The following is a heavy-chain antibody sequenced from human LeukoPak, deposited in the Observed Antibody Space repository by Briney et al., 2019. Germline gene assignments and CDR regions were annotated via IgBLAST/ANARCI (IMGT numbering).Heavy chain of an antibody. CDR1: GFTFSSYE. J-gene: IGHJ4*02. V-gene: IGHV3-48*03. Sequence: PGGSLRLSCAASGFTFSSYEMNWVRQAPGKGLEGVSYISSSGSTIYYADSVKGRFTISRDNAKNSLYLQMNSLRAEDTAVYYCARSPPSDYYDSSGPDYWGQGTLVTVSS. CDR3: ARSPPSDYYDSSGPDY. CDR2: ISSSGSTI. D-gene: IGHD3-22*01.